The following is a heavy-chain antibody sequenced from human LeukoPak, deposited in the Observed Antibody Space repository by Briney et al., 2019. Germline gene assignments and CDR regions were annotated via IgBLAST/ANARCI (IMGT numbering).Heavy chain of an antibody. V-gene: IGHV4-59*01. CDR1: GDSISGYY. Sequence: SETLSLTCTVSGDSISGYYWNWIRQSAGKGLEHIAYIRSTGRIYYNPSLKSRGTISIDTSKNQFSLRLTSMTAADTAVYYCARMATMGGNGYHFDLWGQGTLVTVSS. CDR3: ARMATMGGNGYHFDL. CDR2: IRSTGRI. J-gene: IGHJ4*02. D-gene: IGHD5-24*01.